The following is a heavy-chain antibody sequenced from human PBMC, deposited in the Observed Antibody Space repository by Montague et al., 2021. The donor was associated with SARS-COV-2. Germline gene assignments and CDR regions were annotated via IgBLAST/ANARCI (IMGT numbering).Heavy chain of an antibody. D-gene: IGHD5-18*01. CDR2: VDYSGNT. J-gene: IGHJ4*02. V-gene: IGHV4-39*01. Sequence: SETLSLTCTVTGGPISGSSGYWGWIRQSSGKGLEWIASVDYSGNTYYSPSLKSRLTISVDTSKNQFSLKLNSVTAADTALYYCARREYSYGWGDWGQGTLVTVSS. CDR3: ARREYSYGWGD. CDR1: GGPISGSSGY.